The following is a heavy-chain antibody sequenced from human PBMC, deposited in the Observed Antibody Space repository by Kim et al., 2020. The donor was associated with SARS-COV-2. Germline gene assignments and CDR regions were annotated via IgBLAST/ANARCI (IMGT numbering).Heavy chain of an antibody. CDR3: ARDHVGITMIVVVAALFGP. V-gene: IGHV4-39*02. D-gene: IGHD3-22*01. CDR1: GGSISSSSYY. Sequence: SETLSLTCTVSGGSISSSSYYWGWIRQPPGKGLEWIGSIYYSGSTYYNPSLKSRVTISVDTSKNQFSLKLSSVTAADTAVYYCARDHVGITMIVVVAALFGPWGQETLVTVSS. CDR2: IYYSGST. J-gene: IGHJ5*02.